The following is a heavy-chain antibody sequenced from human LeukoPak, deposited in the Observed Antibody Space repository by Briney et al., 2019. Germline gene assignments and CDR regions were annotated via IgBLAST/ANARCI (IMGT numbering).Heavy chain of an antibody. Sequence: PGGSVRLSCAGSGVPLRMYAMTWVRQAPGKGLEWVSIISGSEGSTNYADSVRGRFTISRDNSKNTLYLEMNSLRAEDTAVYYCARSRFYGGNSVVDYWGQGTLVTVSS. CDR1: GVPLRMYA. CDR2: ISGSEGST. J-gene: IGHJ4*02. CDR3: ARSRFYGGNSVVDY. V-gene: IGHV3-23*01. D-gene: IGHD4-23*01.